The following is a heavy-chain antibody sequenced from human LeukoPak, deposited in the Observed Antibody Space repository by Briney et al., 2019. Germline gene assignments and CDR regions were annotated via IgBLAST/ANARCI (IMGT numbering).Heavy chain of an antibody. CDR1: GYSYTRYW. J-gene: IGHJ4*02. V-gene: IGHV5-51*01. CDR2: SYPGDSDT. Sequence: GESLKISCKCSGYSYTRYWIGWVRQMPGKGLEWMGISYPGDSDTRYSPSFQGQVTISADKAISTAYLQWSSLKASDTAMYYWARRYYDDSGGYIDYWGQGTLVTVSS. D-gene: IGHD3-22*01. CDR3: ARRYYDDSGGYIDY.